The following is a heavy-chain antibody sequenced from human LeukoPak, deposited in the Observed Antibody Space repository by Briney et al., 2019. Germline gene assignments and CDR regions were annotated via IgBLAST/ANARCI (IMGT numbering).Heavy chain of an antibody. D-gene: IGHD4-23*01. J-gene: IGHJ5*02. CDR1: GYTFTGYY. Sequence: ASVKVSCKASGYTFTGYYMHWVRQAPGQGLEWMGWINPNSGGTSYAQKFQGRVTMTRDTSISTAYMELSRLRSDDTAVYYCASLGQVVVTPRNAVSAWGQGTLVTVSS. CDR3: ASLGQVVVTPRNAVSA. V-gene: IGHV1-2*02. CDR2: INPNSGGT.